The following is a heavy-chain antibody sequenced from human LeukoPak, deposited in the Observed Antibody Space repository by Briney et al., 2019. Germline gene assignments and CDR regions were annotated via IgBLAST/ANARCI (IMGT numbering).Heavy chain of an antibody. CDR1: GFTSSDYT. CDR2: ISVSDDST. J-gene: IGHJ4*02. V-gene: IGHV3-23*01. CDR3: ARDRYCVSTNCPYDF. Sequence: GGSLRLSCAASGFTSSDYTMNWVRQSPGNGLEWVSGISVSDDSTYYADSVRGRFTIYRDKSNNMLHLQMNSLRAEDTAVYYCARDRYCVSTNCPYDFWGQGTPVTVSS. D-gene: IGHD2-2*01.